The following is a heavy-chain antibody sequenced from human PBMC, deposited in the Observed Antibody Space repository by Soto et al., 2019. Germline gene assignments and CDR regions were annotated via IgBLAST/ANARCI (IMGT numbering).Heavy chain of an antibody. J-gene: IGHJ6*02. Sequence: GGSLRLSCAASGFTFSSYGMHWVRQAPGKGLEWVAVISYDGSNKYYADSVKGRFTISRDNSKNTLYLQMNSLRAEDTAVYYCAKEKYCSGGSCYSHNYYYYYGMDVWGQGTTVTVSS. CDR3: AKEKYCSGGSCYSHNYYYYYGMDV. D-gene: IGHD2-15*01. V-gene: IGHV3-30*18. CDR2: ISYDGSNK. CDR1: GFTFSSYG.